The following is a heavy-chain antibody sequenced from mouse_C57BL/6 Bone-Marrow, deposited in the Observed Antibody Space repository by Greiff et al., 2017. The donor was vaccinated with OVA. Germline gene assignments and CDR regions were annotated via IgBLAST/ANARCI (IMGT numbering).Heavy chain of an antibody. CDR3: ARPDGYYFDY. CDR1: GFTFSSYG. CDR2: ISSGGSYT. D-gene: IGHD2-3*01. Sequence: EVQGVESGGDLVKPGGSLKLSCAASGFTFSSYGMSWVRQTPDKRLEWVATISSGGSYTYYPDSVKGRCTISRDNAKNTLYLQMSSLKSEDTAVYYCARPDGYYFDYWGQGTTLTVSS. J-gene: IGHJ2*01. V-gene: IGHV5-6*01.